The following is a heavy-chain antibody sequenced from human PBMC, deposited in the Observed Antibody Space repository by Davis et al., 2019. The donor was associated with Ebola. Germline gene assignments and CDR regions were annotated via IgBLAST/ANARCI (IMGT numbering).Heavy chain of an antibody. D-gene: IGHD1-26*01. CDR2: ISSGGGAP. J-gene: IGHJ4*02. V-gene: IGHV3-23*01. CDR1: GFTLRSHG. CDR3: AKQRGVGAIDYDY. Sequence: GESLKISCAASGFTLRSHGMHWVRQAPGKGLEWVSDISSGGGAPYYADSVKGRFTTFRDNPKNTLYLQMNSLRADDTAVYYCAKQRGVGAIDYDYWGRGTVVTVSS.